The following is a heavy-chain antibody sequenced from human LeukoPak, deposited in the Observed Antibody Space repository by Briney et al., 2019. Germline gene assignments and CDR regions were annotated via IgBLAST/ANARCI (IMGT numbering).Heavy chain of an antibody. CDR3: ARSLVYGDYVP. CDR1: AFTFHDYG. V-gene: IGHV3-20*04. CDR2: INWNGGST. D-gene: IGHD4-17*01. Sequence: GGSLRLSCAASAFTFHDYGMSWVRQAPGKGLEWVSGINWNGGSTGYADSVKGRFTISRDNAKNSLYLQMNSLRAEDTALYYCARSLVYGDYVPWGQGTLVTVSS. J-gene: IGHJ5*02.